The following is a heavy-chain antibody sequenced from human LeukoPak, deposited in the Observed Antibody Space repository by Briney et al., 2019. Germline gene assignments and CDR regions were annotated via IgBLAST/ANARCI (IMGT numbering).Heavy chain of an antibody. V-gene: IGHV3-7*02. CDR2: IKEDGSEK. J-gene: IGHJ4*02. Sequence: GGSLRLSCAASGFTFSSHWMNWVRQAPGKGLEWVANIKEDGSEKYYADSVKGRFTISRDNSKNTLYLQMNSLRAEDTAVYYCAKGYGSGSYSVDYWGQGTLVTVSS. D-gene: IGHD3-10*01. CDR1: GFTFSSHW. CDR3: AKGYGSGSYSVDY.